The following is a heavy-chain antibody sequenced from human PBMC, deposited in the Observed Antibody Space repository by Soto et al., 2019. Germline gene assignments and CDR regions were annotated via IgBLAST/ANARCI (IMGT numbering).Heavy chain of an antibody. D-gene: IGHD2-21*02. CDR3: AREDDGGDSLDV. V-gene: IGHV4-30-4*08. Sequence: QVQLQQSGPGLVKPSQTLSLTCTVSGGSISSDYYHLTWIRQSPGKGLEWIGYIHPSGSILYNPYLKSRLTISVDTSKNQFSLHLTSVTAADTAVYFCAREDDGGDSLDVWGQGTTVTVSS. CDR2: IHPSGSI. J-gene: IGHJ6*02. CDR1: GGSISSDYYH.